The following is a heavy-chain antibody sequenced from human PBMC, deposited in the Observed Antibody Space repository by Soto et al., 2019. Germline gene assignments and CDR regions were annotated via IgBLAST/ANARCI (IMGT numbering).Heavy chain of an antibody. D-gene: IGHD2-2*01. Sequence: VASVKVSCKVSGYTLSELSIHWVRQTPGKGLEWMGGFDPENDETSYAQKFQGRVTLTEDTSTDTAYLELSSLRSEDTAIYYCAIAAYCSGATCYSGYNWFDPWGQGTQVTVSS. CDR1: GYTLSELS. CDR3: AIAAYCSGATCYSGYNWFDP. CDR2: FDPENDET. V-gene: IGHV1-24*01. J-gene: IGHJ5*02.